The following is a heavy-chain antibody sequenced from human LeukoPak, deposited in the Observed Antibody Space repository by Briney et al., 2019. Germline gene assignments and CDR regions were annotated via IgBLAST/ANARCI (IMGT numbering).Heavy chain of an antibody. J-gene: IGHJ4*02. D-gene: IGHD5-24*01. CDR1: GGSISSSTYS. Sequence: SETLSLTCTVSGGSISSSTYSWTWIRQPPGKGLEWIGSIHYDGNTYYKPSLKSRVTISVDTSKIQFPLRLSSATAADMATYYCARHSLNNYGSYYWGQGTLVTVSS. V-gene: IGHV4-39*01. CDR3: ARHSLNNYGSYY. CDR2: IHYDGNT.